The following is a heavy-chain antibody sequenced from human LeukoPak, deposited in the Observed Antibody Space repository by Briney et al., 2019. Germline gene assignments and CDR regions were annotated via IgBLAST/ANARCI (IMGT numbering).Heavy chain of an antibody. CDR3: ARLRSVGGAFGI. Sequence: SETLSLTCTVSGGSISSYYWSWIRQPPGKGLEWIGYIYYSGSTNYNPSLKSRVTISVDTSKNQFSLKLSSVTAADTAVYYCARLRSVGGAFGIWGQGTRVTVSS. CDR2: IYYSGST. J-gene: IGHJ3*02. D-gene: IGHD3-16*01. CDR1: GGSISSYY. V-gene: IGHV4-59*12.